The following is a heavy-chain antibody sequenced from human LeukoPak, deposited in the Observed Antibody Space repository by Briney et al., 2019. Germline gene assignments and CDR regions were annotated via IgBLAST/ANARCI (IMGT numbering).Heavy chain of an antibody. V-gene: IGHV3-23*01. CDR3: ARDCTFRAVADNFDY. CDR2: ITGSGGNA. D-gene: IGHD6-19*01. J-gene: IGHJ4*02. Sequence: GGSLRLSCAASGFIFSSYSMSWVRQAPGMGLEWVSVITGSGGNAYYADSVKGRFTISKDNSKNTVYLQMNSLRAEDTAVYYCARDCTFRAVADNFDYWGQGTLVTVSS. CDR1: GFIFSSYS.